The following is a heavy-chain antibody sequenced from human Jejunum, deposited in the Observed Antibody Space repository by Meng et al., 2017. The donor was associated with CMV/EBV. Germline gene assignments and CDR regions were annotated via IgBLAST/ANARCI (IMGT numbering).Heavy chain of an antibody. CDR2: ISTTSIYI. D-gene: IGHD5-18*01. J-gene: IGHJ4*02. Sequence: TFNLYSMNWVRQAPGKGLEWLSSISTTSIYISYADSVKGRFSISRDNVKNSVYLQMNSLRSEDTAMYYCATDRMDTSARRGFFDYWGQGTLVTVSS. CDR3: ATDRMDTSARRGFFDY. CDR1: TFNLYS. V-gene: IGHV3-21*01.